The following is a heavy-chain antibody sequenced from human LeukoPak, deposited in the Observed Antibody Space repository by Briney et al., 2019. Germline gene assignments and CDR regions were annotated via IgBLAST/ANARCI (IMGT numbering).Heavy chain of an antibody. J-gene: IGHJ4*02. CDR1: GYTFTGYY. CDR2: INPNSGGT. Sequence: GSVKVSCKASGYTFTGYYMHWVHQAPGQGLEWMGWINPNSGGTNYAQKFQGRVTMTRDTSISTAYMELSRLRSDDTAVYYCARVYYGGNSPSISPAVFDYWGQGTLVTVSS. D-gene: IGHD4-23*01. V-gene: IGHV1-2*02. CDR3: ARVYYGGNSPSISPAVFDY.